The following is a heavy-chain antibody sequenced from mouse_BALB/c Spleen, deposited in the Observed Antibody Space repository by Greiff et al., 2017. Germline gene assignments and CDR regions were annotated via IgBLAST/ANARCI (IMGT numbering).Heavy chain of an antibody. V-gene: IGHV5-9-3*01. Sequence: EVQGVESGGGLVKPGGSLKLSCAASGFTFSSYAMSWVRQTPEKRLEWVATISSGGSYTYYPDSVKGRFTISRDNAKNTLYLQMSSLRSEDTAMYYCARPYGNYGAMDYWGQGTSVTVSS. D-gene: IGHD2-10*02. CDR1: GFTFSSYA. CDR2: ISSGGSYT. J-gene: IGHJ4*01. CDR3: ARPYGNYGAMDY.